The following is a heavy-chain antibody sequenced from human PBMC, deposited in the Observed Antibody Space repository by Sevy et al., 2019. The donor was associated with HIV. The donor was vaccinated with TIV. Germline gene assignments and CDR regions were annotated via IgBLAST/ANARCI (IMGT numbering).Heavy chain of an antibody. V-gene: IGHV3-21*06. J-gene: IGHJ4*02. D-gene: IGHD3-10*01. CDR3: ARRDYYGSLYYFDY. Sequence: GGSLRLSCAASGFTFNYHFMNWVRQLPGKGLEWVSYISSASSYINYSDSVKGRFTISRDNAKNLVFLEMNNLRPEDTAVYFCARRDYYGSLYYFDYWGQGTLVTVSS. CDR1: GFTFNYHF. CDR2: ISSASSYI.